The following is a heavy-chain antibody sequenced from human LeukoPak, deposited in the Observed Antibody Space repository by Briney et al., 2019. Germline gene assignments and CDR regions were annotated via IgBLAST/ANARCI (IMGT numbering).Heavy chain of an antibody. CDR3: AKDGDSGWYRMGFDY. Sequence: GGSLRLSCAASGFTFSSYGMHWVRQAPGKGLEWVAVISYDGSNKYYADSVKGRFTISRDNSKNTLYLQMNSLRAEDTAVYYCAKDGDSGWYRMGFDYWGQGTLVTVSS. J-gene: IGHJ4*02. CDR2: ISYDGSNK. V-gene: IGHV3-30*18. D-gene: IGHD6-19*01. CDR1: GFTFSSYG.